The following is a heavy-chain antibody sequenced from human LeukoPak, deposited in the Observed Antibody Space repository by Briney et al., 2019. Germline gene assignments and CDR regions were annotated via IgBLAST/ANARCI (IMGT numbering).Heavy chain of an antibody. V-gene: IGHV4-39*01. CDR2: TPYTGNT. CDR1: GDSITSGSYY. J-gene: IGHJ4*02. Sequence: SETLSLTCTVSGDSITSGSYYWAWIRQPPGKGLEWIGSTPYTGNTYYNPPLKNRATISVDPSGNQFSLRLSSVTAADTALYYCRDYDSSGNWVFDYWGQGTLVTVTS. D-gene: IGHD3-22*01. CDR3: RDYDSSGNWVFDY.